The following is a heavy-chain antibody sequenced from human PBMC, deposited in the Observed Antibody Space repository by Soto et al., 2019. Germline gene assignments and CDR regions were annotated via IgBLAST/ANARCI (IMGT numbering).Heavy chain of an antibody. CDR3: ARDKIAAAGGAYYNYGTDV. CDR2: IYYSGST. J-gene: IGHJ6*02. V-gene: IGHV4-59*12. Sequence: SETLSLTSTVSGGSISSYYWRWIRQPPGMGLEWIGYIYYSGSTNYNPSNKSRVTKSIDTSKNQLYMKLNSVTAADTVVYYCARDKIAAAGGAYYNYGTDVWGQGTTVT. CDR1: GGSISSYY. D-gene: IGHD6-13*01.